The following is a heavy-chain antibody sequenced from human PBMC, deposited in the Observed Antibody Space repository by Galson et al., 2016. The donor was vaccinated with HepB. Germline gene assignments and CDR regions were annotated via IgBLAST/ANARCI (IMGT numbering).Heavy chain of an antibody. D-gene: IGHD3-9*01. Sequence: SETLSLTCTVSGGSTNSGSYFWGWIRQPPGRGLEWIGNIFHSGSTYYNPSFKSRVTISVDTSKNQFSVKLRSVTAADTAVYYCARRAACRTATCYEGAFDMWGQGTMVTVSS. V-gene: IGHV4-39*01. CDR1: GGSTNSGSYF. J-gene: IGHJ3*02. CDR3: ARRAACRTATCYEGAFDM. CDR2: IFHSGST.